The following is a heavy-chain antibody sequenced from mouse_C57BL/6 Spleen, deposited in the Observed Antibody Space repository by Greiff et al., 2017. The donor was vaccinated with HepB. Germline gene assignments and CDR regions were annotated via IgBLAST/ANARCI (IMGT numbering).Heavy chain of an antibody. Sequence: QVQLKQSGAELVKPGASVKISCKASGYAFSSYWMNWVKQRPGKGLEWIGQIYPGDGDTNYNGKFKGKATLTADKSSSTASMQLSSLTSEDSAVYCCPRSGYYGSSYPDYWGQGTTLTVSS. V-gene: IGHV1-80*01. D-gene: IGHD1-1*01. CDR3: PRSGYYGSSYPDY. CDR1: GYAFSSYW. J-gene: IGHJ2*01. CDR2: IYPGDGDT.